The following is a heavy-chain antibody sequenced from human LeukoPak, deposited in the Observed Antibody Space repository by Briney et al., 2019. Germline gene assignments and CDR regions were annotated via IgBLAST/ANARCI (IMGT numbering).Heavy chain of an antibody. V-gene: IGHV4-59*01. CDR2: IYYSGST. D-gene: IGHD6-6*01. J-gene: IGHJ6*02. CDR3: ARFFVGSSEPRYYYGMDV. Sequence: SETLSLTCTVSGGSISSYYWSWIRQPPGKGLEWIGYIYYSGSTNYNPSLKSRVTISVDTSKNQFSPKLSSVAAADTAVYYCARFFVGSSEPRYYYGMDVWGQGTTVTVSS. CDR1: GGSISSYY.